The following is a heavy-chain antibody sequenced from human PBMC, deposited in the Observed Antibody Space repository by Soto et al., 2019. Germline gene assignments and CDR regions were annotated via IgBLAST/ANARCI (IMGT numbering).Heavy chain of an antibody. CDR1: GGSISSSRYY. CDR3: ARRAGQHYYDSSGYKFDY. CDR2: IYYSGST. D-gene: IGHD3-22*01. Sequence: SETLSLTCTVSGGSISSSRYYWGWIRQPPGKGLEWIGSIYYSGSTYYNPSLKSRVTISVDTSKNQFSLKLSSVTAADTAVYYCARRAGQHYYDSSGYKFDYWGQGALVTVSS. J-gene: IGHJ4*02. V-gene: IGHV4-39*01.